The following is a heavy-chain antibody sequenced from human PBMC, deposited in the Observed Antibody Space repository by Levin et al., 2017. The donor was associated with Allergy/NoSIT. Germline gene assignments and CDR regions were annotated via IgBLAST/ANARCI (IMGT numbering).Heavy chain of an antibody. D-gene: IGHD3-10*01. V-gene: IGHV4-59*01. Sequence: ESLKISCTVSGGSISSYYWSWIRQPPGKGLEWIGYIYYSGSTNYNPSLKSRVTISVDTSKNQFSLKLSSVTAADTAVYYCARWGRVRGFDYWGQGTLVTVSS. CDR1: GGSISSYY. CDR2: IYYSGST. CDR3: ARWGRVRGFDY. J-gene: IGHJ4*02.